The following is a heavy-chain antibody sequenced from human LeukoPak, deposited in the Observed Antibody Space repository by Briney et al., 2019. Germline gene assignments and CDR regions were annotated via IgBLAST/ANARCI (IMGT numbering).Heavy chain of an antibody. CDR3: ARTDNLHSGDDWIYYFDY. J-gene: IGHJ4*02. V-gene: IGHV1-69*13. CDR1: GGTFSSYA. Sequence: SVKVSCKASGGTFSSYAISWVRQAPGQGLEWMGGIIPIFGTANYAQKFQGRVTITADESMSTAYMELSSLRSEDTAVYYCARTDNLHSGDDWIYYFDYWGQGTLVTVSS. CDR2: IIPIFGTA. D-gene: IGHD5-12*01.